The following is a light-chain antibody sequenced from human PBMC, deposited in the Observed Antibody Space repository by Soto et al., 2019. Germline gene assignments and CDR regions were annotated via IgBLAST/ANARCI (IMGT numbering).Light chain of an antibody. V-gene: IGKV1-33*01. CDR2: DAS. CDR1: PDIRHY. CDR3: QRYADLPPALT. Sequence: DIQMTQSPSSLSASVGDRVTITCQASPDIRHYLNWYQQKPGKAPKLLIYDASNLETGVPSRFSGSGSGTHFTFTISSLQPEDIATYYRQRYADLPPALTFGGGTKMEIK. J-gene: IGKJ4*01.